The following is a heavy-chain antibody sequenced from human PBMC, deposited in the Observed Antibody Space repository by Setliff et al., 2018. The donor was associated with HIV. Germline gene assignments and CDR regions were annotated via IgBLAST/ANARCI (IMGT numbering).Heavy chain of an antibody. J-gene: IGHJ6*03. CDR2: IIPIFGSA. D-gene: IGHD2-8*02. Sequence: GASVKVSCKASADTFSSHVISWFRQAPGQGLEWMGGIIPIFGSANFPQNFQGRLTITVDEPTSTAYMELSSLTSDDTAVYYCARVQVGDPYYSYYYMDVWGEGTTVTVSS. CDR3: ARVQVGDPYYSYYYMDV. CDR1: ADTFSSHV. V-gene: IGHV1-69*13.